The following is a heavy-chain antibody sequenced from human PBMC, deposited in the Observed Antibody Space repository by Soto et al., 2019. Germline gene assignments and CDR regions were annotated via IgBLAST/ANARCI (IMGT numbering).Heavy chain of an antibody. CDR2: IIPILGTA. Sequence: QVQLVQSGAEVKKPGSSVKVSCKASGGTFSSYAISWVRQAPGQGLEWMGGIIPILGTANYAQKFQGRVTITADESTSTAYMELSSLRSEDTAVYYCARVSDLSSYSSGWSSYFDYWGQGTLVTVSS. D-gene: IGHD6-19*01. V-gene: IGHV1-69*01. CDR3: ARVSDLSSYSSGWSSYFDY. J-gene: IGHJ4*02. CDR1: GGTFSSYA.